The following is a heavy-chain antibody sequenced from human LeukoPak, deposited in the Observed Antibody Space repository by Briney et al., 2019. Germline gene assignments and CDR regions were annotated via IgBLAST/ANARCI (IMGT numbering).Heavy chain of an antibody. D-gene: IGHD3-3*01. Sequence: SETLSLTCTVSGGSISSSSYSWGWIRQPPGKGLEWIGSIYSGTTYYNPSLKSRVTISVDTPKIQFSLKLSSVAATDTAVYFCARLRFDFWSGYTHPYFDYWGQGTLVTVSS. V-gene: IGHV4-39*01. CDR1: GGSISSSSYS. J-gene: IGHJ4*02. CDR3: ARLRFDFWSGYTHPYFDY. CDR2: IYSGTT.